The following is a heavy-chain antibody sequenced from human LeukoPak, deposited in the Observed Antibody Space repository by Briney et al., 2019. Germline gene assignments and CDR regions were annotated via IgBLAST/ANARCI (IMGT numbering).Heavy chain of an antibody. CDR3: ARDRAKTYFDY. Sequence: GGSLRLSCAASGLTFSYHGMHWARQTPGKGLEWVAFIWNDGSNQYYADSVKDRFTISRDNSRNTPYLQMNGLRAEDTAVYYCARDRAKTYFDYWGRGTLVIVSS. V-gene: IGHV3-33*01. D-gene: IGHD4/OR15-4a*01. CDR2: IWNDGSNQ. J-gene: IGHJ4*02. CDR1: GLTFSYHG.